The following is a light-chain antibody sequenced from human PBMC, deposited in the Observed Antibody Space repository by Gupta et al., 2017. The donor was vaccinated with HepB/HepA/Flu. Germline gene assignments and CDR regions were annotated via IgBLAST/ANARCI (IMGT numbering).Light chain of an antibody. Sequence: SALTQPPSVSGSPGQSLTLSCTGSSGDIGRYNNVSWYQQYPGKAPKLILSEVSNRPSGVSDRFSGSKSGNTASLTISGLQAEDEADYYCCSHAATNFFGSGTHVTVL. CDR2: EVS. CDR3: CSHAATNF. V-gene: IGLV2-14*01. J-gene: IGLJ1*01. CDR1: SGDIGRYNN.